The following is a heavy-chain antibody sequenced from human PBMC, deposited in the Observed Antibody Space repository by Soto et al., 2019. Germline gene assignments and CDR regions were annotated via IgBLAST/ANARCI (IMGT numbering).Heavy chain of an antibody. J-gene: IGHJ6*02. Sequence: QVQLVQSGAEVKKPGASVKVSCKASGYSFTSYGISWVRQAPGQGLEWMGWISAYNGNTNYAQKLQGRVTMTTDTSASTACTEPWSLGSDDTAVDYCARQKGFGESDAWGQGTTVTFSS. CDR3: ARQKGFGESDA. D-gene: IGHD3-10*01. CDR2: ISAYNGNT. V-gene: IGHV1-18*01. CDR1: GYSFTSYG.